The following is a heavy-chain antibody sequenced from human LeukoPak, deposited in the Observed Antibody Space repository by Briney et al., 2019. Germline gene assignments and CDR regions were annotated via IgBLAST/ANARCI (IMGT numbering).Heavy chain of an antibody. D-gene: IGHD3-10*01. Sequence: SVKVSCTASGGTFSSYAISWVRQAPGQGLEWMGGIIPIFGTANYAQKFQGRVTITADESTSTAYMELSSLRSEDTAVYYCARAGDPYYYGMDVWGQGTTVTVSS. CDR3: ARAGDPYYYGMDV. CDR2: IIPIFGTA. J-gene: IGHJ6*02. V-gene: IGHV1-69*13. CDR1: GGTFSSYA.